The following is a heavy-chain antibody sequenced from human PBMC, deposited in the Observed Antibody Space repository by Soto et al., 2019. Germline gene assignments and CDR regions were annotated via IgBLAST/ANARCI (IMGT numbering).Heavy chain of an antibody. CDR2: ISYDGSNE. CDR1: GFTFSSYG. CDR3: AKAETTVVPFDY. V-gene: IGHV3-30*18. D-gene: IGHD4-17*01. Sequence: QVQLVESGGGVVQPGRSLRLSCAASGFTFSSYGMHWVRQAPGKGLEWVAVISYDGSNEYYADSVKGRFTISRDNSKNTLYLQMNSLRAEDTAVYYCAKAETTVVPFDYWGQGTLVTVSS. J-gene: IGHJ4*02.